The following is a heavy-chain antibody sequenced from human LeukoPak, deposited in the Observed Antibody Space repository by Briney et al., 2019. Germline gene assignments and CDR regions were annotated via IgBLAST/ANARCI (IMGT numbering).Heavy chain of an antibody. CDR1: GFTFSSYA. D-gene: IGHD2-2*01. CDR3: AKNSRYCSSTNCFSDY. V-gene: IGHV3-23*01. CDR2: ISGSGGST. Sequence: SGGSLRLSCAASGFTFSSYAMSWVRQAPGKGLEWVSAISGSGGSTYYADFVKGRFTISRDNSKNTLYLQMNSLRAEDTAVYYCAKNSRYCSSTNCFSDYWGQGTLVTVSS. J-gene: IGHJ4*02.